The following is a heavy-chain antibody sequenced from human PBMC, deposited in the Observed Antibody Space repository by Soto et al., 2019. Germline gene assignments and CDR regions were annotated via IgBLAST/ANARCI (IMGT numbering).Heavy chain of an antibody. CDR2: IIPIFGTA. CDR1: GGTFSSYA. V-gene: IGHV1-69*01. CDR3: ARDCIAAENRMYNLFDP. J-gene: IGHJ5*02. D-gene: IGHD6-13*01. Sequence: QVQLVQSGAEVKKPGSSVKVSCKASGGTFSSYAISWVRQAPGQGLEWMGGIIPIFGTANYAQKFQGRVTITADESTSTAYMELSSLRSEDTAVYYCARDCIAAENRMYNLFDPWGQGTLVTVSS.